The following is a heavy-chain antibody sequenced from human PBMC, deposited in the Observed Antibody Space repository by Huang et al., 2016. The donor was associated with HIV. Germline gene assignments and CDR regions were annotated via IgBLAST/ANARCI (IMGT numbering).Heavy chain of an antibody. CDR3: ARDLYSSGWHAFDT. CDR1: GGSIISSGYS. V-gene: IGHV4-30-2*01. D-gene: IGHD6-19*01. Sequence: QLQLQESGSRLVRPSETLSLTCAVSGGSIISSGYSWSWIRQPPGKGLEWSVYIYHSGTASYNPSLKSRVTMSVDTSKDRFSLKLTSVTAADTAVYYCARDLYSSGWHAFDTWGQGTMVTVSS. J-gene: IGHJ3*02. CDR2: IYHSGTA.